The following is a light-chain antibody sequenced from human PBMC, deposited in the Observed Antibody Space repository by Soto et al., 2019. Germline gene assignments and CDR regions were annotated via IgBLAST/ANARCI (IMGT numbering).Light chain of an antibody. V-gene: IGKV2-24*01. CDR1: QSLVHSNGNTY. Sequence: DIVLTQTPLSSPVTLGQPASISCRSSQSLVHSNGNTYLTWLQQRPGQPPRPLISDVSNSFPGVPDRFSGSGAGTDFTLRISRVEAEDVVVYYCMQATQLPYTFGQGTKLEIK. CDR3: MQATQLPYT. CDR2: DVS. J-gene: IGKJ2*01.